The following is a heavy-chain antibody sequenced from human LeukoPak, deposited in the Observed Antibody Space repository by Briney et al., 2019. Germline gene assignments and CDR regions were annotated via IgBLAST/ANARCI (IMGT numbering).Heavy chain of an antibody. Sequence: TGVSLRLSCAASGITFSSYAMSWVRQAPGKGLEWVSAISGSGGSTYYADSVKGRFTISRDNSKNTLYLQMNSLRAEDTAVYYCAEESQLTNYFDYWGQGTLVTVSS. J-gene: IGHJ4*02. CDR2: ISGSGGST. CDR3: AEESQLTNYFDY. V-gene: IGHV3-23*01. D-gene: IGHD2-2*01. CDR1: GITFSSYA.